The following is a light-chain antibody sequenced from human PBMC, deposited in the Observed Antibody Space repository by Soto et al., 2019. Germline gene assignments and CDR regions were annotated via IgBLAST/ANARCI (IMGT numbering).Light chain of an antibody. Sequence: DIQMTQSPSYMSASVGDRVSITCRASQTINTYLNWYQQTPGTAPKLLIYDASSLQSGVPSRFRGSGSGTDFTLTISSLQPEDFATYFCQQANSFPITFGQGTRLEIK. CDR2: DAS. J-gene: IGKJ5*01. CDR1: QTINTY. V-gene: IGKV1-39*01. CDR3: QQANSFPIT.